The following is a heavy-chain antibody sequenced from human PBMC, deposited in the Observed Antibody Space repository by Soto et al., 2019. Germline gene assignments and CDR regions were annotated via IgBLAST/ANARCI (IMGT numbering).Heavy chain of an antibody. CDR1: GFSFISYG. CDR2: ISSTGNVI. CDR3: AKQYHGDWYVWALDY. V-gene: IGHV3-48*02. D-gene: IGHD2-21*02. Sequence: GGSLRLSCAASGFSFISYGMYWVRQAPGKGLEWVSSISSTGNVIDYADSVKGRFTVSRDNAKNSLYLQMNSLRDEDTAVYYCAKQYHGDWYVWALDYWGQGTLVTVSS. J-gene: IGHJ4*02.